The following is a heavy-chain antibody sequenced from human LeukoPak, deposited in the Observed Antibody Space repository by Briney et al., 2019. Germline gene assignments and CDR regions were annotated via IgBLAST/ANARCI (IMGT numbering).Heavy chain of an antibody. D-gene: IGHD1-26*01. CDR3: ARGLLGATLWY. V-gene: IGHV1-46*01. J-gene: IGHJ4*02. CDR2: INPSGGST. CDR1: GYTFTSYY. Sequence: ASVKVSCKASGYTFTSYYMHWVRQAPGQGLEWMGIINPSGGSTSYAQKFQGRVTMTRDMSTSTAYMELSSLRSEDTAVYYCARGLLGATLWYWGQGTLVTVSS.